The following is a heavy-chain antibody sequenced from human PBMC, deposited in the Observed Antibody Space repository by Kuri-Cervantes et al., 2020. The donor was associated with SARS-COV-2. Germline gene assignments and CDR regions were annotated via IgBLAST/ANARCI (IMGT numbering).Heavy chain of an antibody. CDR1: GYSISSGYY. J-gene: IGHJ4*02. CDR2: IYHSGST. D-gene: IGHD2-2*01. Sequence: SETLSLTCAVSGYSISSGYYWGWIRQPPGKGLEWIGSIYHSGSTYYNPSLKSRVTISVDTSKNQFSLKLSSVTAADTAVYYCARDQRYCSSTSCYPQQFDYWGQGTLVTVSS. CDR3: ARDQRYCSSTSCYPQQFDY. V-gene: IGHV4-38-2*02.